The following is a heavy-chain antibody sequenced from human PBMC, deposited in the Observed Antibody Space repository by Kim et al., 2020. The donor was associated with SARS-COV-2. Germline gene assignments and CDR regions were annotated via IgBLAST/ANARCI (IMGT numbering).Heavy chain of an antibody. CDR2: INPSGGAA. V-gene: IGHV1-46*01. CDR1: GYTFTHHY. J-gene: IGHJ4*02. CDR3: ATSLAYCSGGSCHS. Sequence: ASVKVSCKASGYTFTHHYMHWVRQAPGQGLEWMGMINPSGGAATYAQKFQGRVTMTSDTSTSTVYMEVSSLRSGDTALYYCATSLAYCSGGSCHSWGQGTLVTVSS. D-gene: IGHD2-15*01.